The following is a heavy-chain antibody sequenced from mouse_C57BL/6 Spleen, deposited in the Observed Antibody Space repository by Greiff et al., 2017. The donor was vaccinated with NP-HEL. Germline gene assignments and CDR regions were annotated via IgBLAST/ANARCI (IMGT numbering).Heavy chain of an antibody. D-gene: IGHD1-1*01. CDR1: GFNFKDYY. CDR2: IDPEDGDT. V-gene: IGHV14-2*01. Sequence: VQLQQSGAELVKPGASVKLSCTASGFNFKDYYMHWVKQRPEQGLEWIGRIDPEDGDTKYAPKFQGKAPITADTSSNTAYLQLSSLPSEDTAVDYCALTTVVPYAMDYWGQGTSVTVSS. CDR3: ALTTVVPYAMDY. J-gene: IGHJ4*01.